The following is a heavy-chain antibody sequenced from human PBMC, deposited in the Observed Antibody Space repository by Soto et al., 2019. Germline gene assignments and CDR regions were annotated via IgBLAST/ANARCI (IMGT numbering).Heavy chain of an antibody. CDR2: IDSSGEK. J-gene: IGHJ5*02. V-gene: IGHV2-26*01. CDR3: ARRHLAVAVSPWFDP. Sequence: QVTLKESGPVLVKPTETLTLRCTVSGLSITDSEMGVSWIRQPPGQPLEWLAHIDSSGEKSYRTFLKSRLAISKETSKRQIVLTMTNMDPADTATYYCARRHLAVAVSPWFDPWGQGIPVTVSS. CDR1: GLSITDSEMG. D-gene: IGHD6-19*01.